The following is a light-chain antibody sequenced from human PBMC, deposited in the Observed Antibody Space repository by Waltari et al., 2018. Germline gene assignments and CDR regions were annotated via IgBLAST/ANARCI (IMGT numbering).Light chain of an antibody. J-gene: IGLJ3*02. CDR2: RNN. CDR3: AAWDDSLSGRV. CDR1: RSNVGNTY. Sequence: QSVLTQPPSASGTPGQRVTISCSGRRSNVGNTYVYWYQQLPGTAPKLLIYRNNQRPSGVPDRFSGSKSGTSASLAISGLRSEDEADYYCAAWDDSLSGRVFGGGTKVTVL. V-gene: IGLV1-47*01.